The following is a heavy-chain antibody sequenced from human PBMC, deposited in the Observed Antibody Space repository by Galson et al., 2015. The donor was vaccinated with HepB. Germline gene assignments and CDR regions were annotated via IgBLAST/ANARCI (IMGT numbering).Heavy chain of an antibody. CDR3: ARVRHCNGDDCNSFFEY. CDR1: GYRFIDYY. J-gene: IGHJ4*02. V-gene: IGHV1-69-2*01. CDR2: VDPEDAST. D-gene: IGHD2-15*01. Sequence: VKVSCKVSGYRFIDYYIHWVQQAPGKGPEWMGVVDPEDASTIYAEKFQGRVTMTADTSTDTAYMELSGLKTEDTAVYYCARVRHCNGDDCNSFFEYWGQGTLASVSS.